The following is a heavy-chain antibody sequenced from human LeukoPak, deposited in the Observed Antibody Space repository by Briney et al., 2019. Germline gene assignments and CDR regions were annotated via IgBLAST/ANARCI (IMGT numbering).Heavy chain of an antibody. CDR3: ARGVAVAGTPTEYYFDY. Sequence: PGGSLRLSCAASGFTFSSYSMNWVRQAPGKGLEWVSSISSSSSYIYYADSVKGRFTISRDNAKNSLYLQMNSLRAEDTAVYYCARGVAVAGTPTEYYFDYWGQGTLVTVSS. D-gene: IGHD6-19*01. V-gene: IGHV3-21*01. J-gene: IGHJ4*02. CDR1: GFTFSSYS. CDR2: ISSSSSYI.